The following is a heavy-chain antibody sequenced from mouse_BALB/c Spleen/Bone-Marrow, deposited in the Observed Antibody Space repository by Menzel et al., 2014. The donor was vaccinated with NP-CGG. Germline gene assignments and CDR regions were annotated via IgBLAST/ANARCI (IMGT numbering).Heavy chain of an antibody. Sequence: EVQRVESGGGLVQPKGSLKLSCAASGFTFNTYAMNWVRQAPGKGLEWVARIRSKSNNYATYYADSVKDRFTISRDDSQSMLYLQMNNLKTEDTAMYYCVRGDGDYWGQGTTLTVSS. CDR2: IRSKSNNYAT. J-gene: IGHJ2*01. D-gene: IGHD3-3*01. CDR1: GFTFNTYA. V-gene: IGHV10-1*02. CDR3: VRGDGDY.